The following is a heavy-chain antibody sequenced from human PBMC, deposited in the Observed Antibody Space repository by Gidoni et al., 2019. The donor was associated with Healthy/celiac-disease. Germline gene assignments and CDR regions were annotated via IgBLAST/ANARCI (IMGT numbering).Heavy chain of an antibody. D-gene: IGHD6-6*01. CDR3: TRLSSIAAPGGP. CDR2: IRSKANSYAT. V-gene: IGHV3-73*01. J-gene: IGHJ5*02. Sequence: GKGLEWVGRIRSKANSYATAYAASVKGRFTISRDDSKNTAYLQMNSLKTEDTAVYYCTRLSSIAAPGGPWGQGTLVTVSS.